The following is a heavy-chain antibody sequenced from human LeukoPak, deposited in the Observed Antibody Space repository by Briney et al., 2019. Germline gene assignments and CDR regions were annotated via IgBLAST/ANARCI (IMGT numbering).Heavy chain of an antibody. CDR1: PGSLSGGSW. Sequence: SESLSVTCAVPPGSLSGGSWWNWVRKLPGKGRERSREFFHSGSTNYNPSHKSRVTISQDKSNNQYSLKLYSVTAADTAVYYGARYRGASGYHFDYWGQGTLVTVSS. CDR3: ARYRGASGYHFDY. D-gene: IGHD5-12*01. V-gene: IGHV4-4*02. CDR2: FFHSGST. J-gene: IGHJ4*02.